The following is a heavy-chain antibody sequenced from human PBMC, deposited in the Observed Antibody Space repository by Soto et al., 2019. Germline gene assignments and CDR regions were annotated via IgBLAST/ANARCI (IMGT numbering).Heavy chain of an antibody. D-gene: IGHD2-2*01. CDR1: GDSVSSNSAA. CDR2: TYYRSKWYN. V-gene: IGHV6-1*01. J-gene: IGHJ5*02. CDR3: ARDGGWVVVVPAATWFDP. Sequence: SPTLSLSCAISGDSVSSNSAAWNWIRQSPSRGLEWLGRTYYRSKWYNDYAVSVKSRITINPDTSKNQFSLQLNSVTPEDTAVYYCARDGGWVVVVPAATWFDPWGQGTLVTVSS.